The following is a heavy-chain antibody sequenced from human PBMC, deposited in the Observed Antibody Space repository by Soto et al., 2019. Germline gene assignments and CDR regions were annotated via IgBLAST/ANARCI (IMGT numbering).Heavy chain of an antibody. Sequence: GGSLRLSCAASGFTFSGYGMHWVRQAPGKGLEWVAVISYDGSNKYYADSVKGRFTISRDNSKNTLYLQMNSLRAEDTAVYYCAKAGLRYFDWLAPPNWFDPWGQETLVTVSS. CDR1: GFTFSGYG. CDR2: ISYDGSNK. D-gene: IGHD3-9*01. V-gene: IGHV3-30*18. CDR3: AKAGLRYFDWLAPPNWFDP. J-gene: IGHJ5*02.